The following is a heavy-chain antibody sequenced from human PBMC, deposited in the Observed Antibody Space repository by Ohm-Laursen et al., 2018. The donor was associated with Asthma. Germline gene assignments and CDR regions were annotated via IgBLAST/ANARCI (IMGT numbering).Heavy chain of an antibody. J-gene: IGHJ4*02. CDR3: ARDGSGLDY. V-gene: IGHV4-59*01. Sequence: SDTLSLTCTVFRDSISSYYWSWVRQPPGKGLEWIGYVYYRGSANYNPSVKSRVTISVDMAKNQFSLKLSSVTAADTAVYYCARDGSGLDYWGQGTLVTVSS. D-gene: IGHD3-10*01. CDR2: VYYRGSA. CDR1: RDSISSYY.